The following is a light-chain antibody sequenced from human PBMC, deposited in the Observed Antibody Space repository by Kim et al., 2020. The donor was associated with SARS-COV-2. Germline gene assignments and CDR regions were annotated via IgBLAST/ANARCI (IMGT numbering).Light chain of an antibody. CDR3: QHYYSAPYT. Sequence: EIVLTQSPGTLSLSPGEGATLSCRASQSVINSFLAWYQQKPGQAPRLLIYGASSRATGIPVRFRGGGSGTDFTLTISRLEPEDFAVYYCQHYYSAPYTFGQGTKLEI. V-gene: IGKV3-20*01. CDR2: GAS. J-gene: IGKJ2*01. CDR1: QSVINSF.